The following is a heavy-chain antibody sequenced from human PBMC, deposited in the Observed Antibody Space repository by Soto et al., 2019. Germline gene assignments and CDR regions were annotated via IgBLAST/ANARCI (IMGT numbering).Heavy chain of an antibody. D-gene: IGHD3-10*01. CDR1: GGSISSGDYY. J-gene: IGHJ6*02. Sequence: PSETLSLTCTVSGGSISSGDYYWSGIRQPPGKGLEWIGYIYYSGSTYYNPSLKSRVTISVDTSKNQFSLKLSSVTAADTAVYYCAREIYYGSGSDYGMDVWGQGTTVTVSS. V-gene: IGHV4-30-4*01. CDR2: IYYSGST. CDR3: AREIYYGSGSDYGMDV.